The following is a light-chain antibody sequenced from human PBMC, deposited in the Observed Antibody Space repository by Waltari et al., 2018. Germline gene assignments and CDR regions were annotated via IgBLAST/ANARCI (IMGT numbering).Light chain of an antibody. CDR1: QAISSA. CDR2: DAS. CDR3: QQLHSYPVT. V-gene: IGKV1-13*02. J-gene: IGKJ4*01. Sequence: AVQLTHSPSSLSASVGASVTITCRASQAISSALAWYQQKPGKAPNLMIYDASNLEGWVPSRFSGSGSGTHFTLTISSLQPADFATYYCQQLHSYPVTFGGGTKVEIK.